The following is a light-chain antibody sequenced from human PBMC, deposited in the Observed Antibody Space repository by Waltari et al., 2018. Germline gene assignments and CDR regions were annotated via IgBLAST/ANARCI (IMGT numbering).Light chain of an antibody. CDR3: QQYYSTPQT. V-gene: IGKV3-15*01. CDR2: DAS. J-gene: IGKJ1*01. Sequence: EVVMTQSPATLFVSPGAGATLSCRASQSISSNLAWYQQKPGRAPRLLIYDASTRATGIPARFSGSGSGTEFTLIISSLQSKDFAVYYCQQYYSTPQTFGQGTKVEIK. CDR1: QSISSN.